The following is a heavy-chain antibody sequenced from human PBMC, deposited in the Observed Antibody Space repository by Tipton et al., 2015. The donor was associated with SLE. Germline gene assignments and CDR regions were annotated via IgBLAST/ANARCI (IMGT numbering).Heavy chain of an antibody. V-gene: IGHV3-23*01. Sequence: SLRLPCAASGFTFSGYAMSWVRQAPGRGLEWVSVISGGGAATYYANSVKGRFTISRDNSKNTLYLQMNSLTTDDTAVYYCAKTLSGSYTFFDFWGQGTQVTVS. CDR2: ISGGGAAT. CDR1: GFTFSGYA. CDR3: AKTLSGSYTFFDF. D-gene: IGHD1-26*01. J-gene: IGHJ4*02.